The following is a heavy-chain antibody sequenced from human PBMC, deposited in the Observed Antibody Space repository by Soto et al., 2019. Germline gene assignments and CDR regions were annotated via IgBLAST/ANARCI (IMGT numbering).Heavy chain of an antibody. CDR3: ATQSWYYDFWSGPLGMDV. D-gene: IGHD3-3*01. CDR2: IYHSGST. CDR1: GGSISSGGYS. Sequence: TLSLTCAVSGGSISSGGYSWSWIRQPPGKGLEWIGYIYHSGSTYYNPSLKSRVTISVDTSKNQFSLKLSSVTAADTAVYYCATQSWYYDFWSGPLGMDVWGQGTTVTVSS. J-gene: IGHJ6*02. V-gene: IGHV4-30-2*02.